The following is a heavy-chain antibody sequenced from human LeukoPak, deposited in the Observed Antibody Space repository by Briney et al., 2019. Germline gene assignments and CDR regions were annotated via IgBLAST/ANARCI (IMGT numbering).Heavy chain of an antibody. CDR2: ISGSSTYI. J-gene: IGHJ3*02. CDR3: ARGPRAALFGVAKGAFDI. V-gene: IGHV3-21*01. Sequence: TTGGSLRLSCVASGFTFSSYSMNWVRQSPGKGLEWVASISGSSTYISDADSVKGRLSISRDNAKNSLYLQINSLRAEDTAVYYCARGPRAALFGVAKGAFDIWGQGTVVTVSS. D-gene: IGHD3-16*01. CDR1: GFTFSSYS.